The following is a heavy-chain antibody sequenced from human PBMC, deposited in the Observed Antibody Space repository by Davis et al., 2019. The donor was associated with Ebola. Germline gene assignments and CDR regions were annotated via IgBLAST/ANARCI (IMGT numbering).Heavy chain of an antibody. CDR2: IKQDGSEK. CDR1: GFTFSSYW. CDR3: ARGYYDSSGYYDY. Sequence: GESLKISCAASGFTFSSYWMSWVRQAPGRGLEWVANIKQDGSEKYYADSVKGRFTISRDNAKNSLYLQMNSLRAEDTAVYYCARGYYDSSGYYDYWGQGTLVTVSS. V-gene: IGHV3-7*01. D-gene: IGHD3-22*01. J-gene: IGHJ4*02.